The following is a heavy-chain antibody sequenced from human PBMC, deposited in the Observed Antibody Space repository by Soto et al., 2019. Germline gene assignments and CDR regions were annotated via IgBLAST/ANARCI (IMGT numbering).Heavy chain of an antibody. V-gene: IGHV1-69*13. CDR1: GGTFSSYA. Sequence: SVKVSCKASGGTFSSYAISWVRQAPGQGLEWMGGIIPIFGTANYAQKFQGRVTITADESPSTAYMELSSLRSEDTAVYYCARVGGYYYGSGSSVDYWGQGTLVTVSS. J-gene: IGHJ4*02. D-gene: IGHD3-10*01. CDR2: IIPIFGTA. CDR3: ARVGGYYYGSGSSVDY.